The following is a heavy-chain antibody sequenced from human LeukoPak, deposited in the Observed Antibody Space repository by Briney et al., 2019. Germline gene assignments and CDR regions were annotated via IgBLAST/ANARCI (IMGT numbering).Heavy chain of an antibody. CDR2: IKLDGTEK. CDR3: ARAIAAAGYYYYYMDV. D-gene: IGHD6-13*01. Sequence: PGGSLRLSCAAPGVTFTTSRMSWVRQAPRKGLEWVANIKLDGTEKYYVDSVKGRFTISRDNAKNSLYLQMNSLRAEDTALYYCARAIAAAGYYYYYMDVWGKGTTVTVSS. V-gene: IGHV3-7*03. J-gene: IGHJ6*03. CDR1: GVTFTTSR.